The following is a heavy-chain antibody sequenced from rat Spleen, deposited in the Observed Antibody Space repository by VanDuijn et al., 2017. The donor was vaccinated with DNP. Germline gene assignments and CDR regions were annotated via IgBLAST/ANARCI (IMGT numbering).Heavy chain of an antibody. D-gene: IGHD4-2*01. CDR1: GFTFSDYA. Sequence: EVQLVESGGGLVQPGRSLKLSCAASGFTFSDYAMAWVRQAPKKGLEWVTTISTSGGGTYYRDSVKGRFTISRDNARNTLYLQMNSLNSEDTATYYCTRATGFDYWGRGVMVTVSS. CDR2: ISTSGGGT. V-gene: IGHV5S13*01. J-gene: IGHJ2*01. CDR3: TRATGFDY.